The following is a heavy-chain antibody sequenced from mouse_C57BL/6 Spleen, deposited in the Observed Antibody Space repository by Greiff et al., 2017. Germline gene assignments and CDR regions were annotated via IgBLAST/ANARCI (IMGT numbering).Heavy chain of an antibody. CDR3: ARKRENGDGSWFAY. D-gene: IGHD4-1*01. CDR2: IYPSDSET. J-gene: IGHJ3*01. Sequence: QVQLQQPGAELVRPGSSVKLSCKASGYTFTSYWMDWVKQRPGQGLEWIGNIYPSDSETHYNQKFKDKATLTVDKSSSTAYMQLSSLTSEDSAVYYCARKRENGDGSWFAYWGQGTLVTVSA. V-gene: IGHV1-61*01. CDR1: GYTFTSYW.